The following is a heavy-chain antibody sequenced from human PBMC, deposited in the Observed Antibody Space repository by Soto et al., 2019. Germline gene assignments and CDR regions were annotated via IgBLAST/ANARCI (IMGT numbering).Heavy chain of an antibody. V-gene: IGHV3-23*01. J-gene: IGHJ4*02. CDR1: GFTFNNYA. CDR2: ISGGGDTT. D-gene: IGHD3-10*01. CDR3: AKGRGGSGSLTPRVDF. Sequence: EVQLLESGGGLVQPGGSLRLSCAASGFTFNNYAMSWVRQAPGKGLEWVSAISGGGDTTSYADSVKGRFTVSRDGSKNTMYLRMNSLRDEHTAVYYCAKGRGGSGSLTPRVDFWGQGTLVTVSS.